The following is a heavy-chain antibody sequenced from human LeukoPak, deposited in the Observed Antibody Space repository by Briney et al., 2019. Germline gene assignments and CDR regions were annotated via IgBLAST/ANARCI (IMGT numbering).Heavy chain of an antibody. Sequence: ASVKVSCKASGYTFTSYYTHWVRQAPGQGLEWMGIINPSGGSTSYAQKFQGRVTMTRDTSTSTVYMELSSLRSEDTAVYYCAREALYCSGGSCYSGWFDPWGQGTLVTVSS. D-gene: IGHD2-15*01. CDR3: AREALYCSGGSCYSGWFDP. CDR2: INPSGGST. CDR1: GYTFTSYY. J-gene: IGHJ5*02. V-gene: IGHV1-46*01.